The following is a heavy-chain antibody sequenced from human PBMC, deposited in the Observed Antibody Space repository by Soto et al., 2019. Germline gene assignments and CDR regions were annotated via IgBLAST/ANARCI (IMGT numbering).Heavy chain of an antibody. CDR3: ARGYSDFWSGYLGWFDP. V-gene: IGHV4-59*01. D-gene: IGHD3-3*01. J-gene: IGHJ5*02. Sequence: QVQLQESGPGLVKPSETLSLTCTVSGGSISSYYWSWIRQPPGKGLEWIGYIYYSGSTNYNPSLKRRVTISVDTSKNQFSLNLSSVTAADTAVYYCARGYSDFWSGYLGWFDPWGQGTLVTVSS. CDR1: GGSISSYY. CDR2: IYYSGST.